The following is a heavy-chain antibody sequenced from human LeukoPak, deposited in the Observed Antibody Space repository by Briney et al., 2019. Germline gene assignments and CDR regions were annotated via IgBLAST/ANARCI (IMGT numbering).Heavy chain of an antibody. CDR3: ARSYYDFWSGKPPFDY. D-gene: IGHD3-3*01. CDR2: ISSSSSTI. J-gene: IGHJ4*02. V-gene: IGHV3-48*01. Sequence: GGSLRLSCAASGFTFSSYSMSWVRQTPGKGLEWVSYISSSSSTIYYADSVKGRFTISRDNAKNSLYLQMNSLRAEDTAVYYCARSYYDFWSGKPPFDYWGQGTLVTVSS. CDR1: GFTFSSYS.